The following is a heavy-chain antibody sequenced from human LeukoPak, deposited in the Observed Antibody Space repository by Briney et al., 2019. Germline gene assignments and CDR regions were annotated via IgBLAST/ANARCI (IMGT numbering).Heavy chain of an antibody. J-gene: IGHJ4*02. D-gene: IGHD3-10*01. CDR2: ISYDGSNK. CDR1: GFTFSSYA. Sequence: GGSLRLSCAASGFTFSSYAMHWVRQAPGKGLEWVAVISYDGSNKYYADPVKGRFTISRDNSKNTLYLQMNSLRAEDTAVYYCAKARATMVRGSSYDYWGQGTLVTVSS. V-gene: IGHV3-30-3*01. CDR3: AKARATMVRGSSYDY.